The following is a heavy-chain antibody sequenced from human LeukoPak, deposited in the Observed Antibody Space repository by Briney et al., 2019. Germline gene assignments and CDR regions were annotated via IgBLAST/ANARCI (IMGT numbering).Heavy chain of an antibody. J-gene: IGHJ6*03. V-gene: IGHV3-23*01. CDR1: GFTFSSYA. Sequence: GGSLRLSCAASGFTFSSYAMSWVRQAPGKGLEWVSAISGSGGSTYYADPVKGRFTISRDNSKNTLYLQMNSLRAEDTAVYYCAREAVGASPTYYYYYYMGVWGKGTTVTVSS. D-gene: IGHD1-26*01. CDR3: AREAVGASPTYYYYYYMGV. CDR2: ISGSGGST.